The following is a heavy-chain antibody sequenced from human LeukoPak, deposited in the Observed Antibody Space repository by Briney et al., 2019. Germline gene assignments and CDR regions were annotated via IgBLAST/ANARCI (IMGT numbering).Heavy chain of an antibody. J-gene: IGHJ4*01. CDR1: GGSFSGYY. CDR2: INHSGST. V-gene: IGHV4-34*01. D-gene: IGHD6-13*01. Sequence: SETLSLTCAVYGGSFSGYYWSWIRQPPGKGLEWIGEINHSGSTNYNPSLKSRVTISVDTSKNQFSLKLSSVTAADTAVYYCAREVVAAPGTVDYWGQGTLVTVSS. CDR3: AREVVAAPGTVDY.